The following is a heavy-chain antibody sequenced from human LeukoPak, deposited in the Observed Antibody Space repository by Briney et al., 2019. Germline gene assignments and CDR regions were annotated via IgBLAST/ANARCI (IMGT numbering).Heavy chain of an antibody. CDR3: ARGKTGSYYSRSYYMDV. Sequence: PGGSLRLSCAASGFTFSSYGIHWVRQAPGQGLEWVAFIRYDGSNKYYSDSVKGRFTISRDNAKNSLYLQMNSLRAEDTAVYYCARGKTGSYYSRSYYMDVWGKGTTVTISS. CDR1: GFTFSSYG. J-gene: IGHJ6*03. D-gene: IGHD3-10*01. V-gene: IGHV3-30*02. CDR2: IRYDGSNK.